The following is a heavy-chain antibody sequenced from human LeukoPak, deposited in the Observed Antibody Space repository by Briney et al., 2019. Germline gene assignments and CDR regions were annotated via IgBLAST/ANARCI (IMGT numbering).Heavy chain of an antibody. CDR3: ARTYYDILTGYNPYFDY. Sequence: GRSLRLSCIASGFTFSTYPMHWVRQAPGKGLEWVSYISSSSSTIYYADSVKGRFTISRDNAKNSLYLQMNSLRAEDTAVYYCARTYYDILTGYNPYFDYWGQGILVTVSS. D-gene: IGHD3-9*01. CDR1: GFTFSTYP. CDR2: ISSSSSTI. V-gene: IGHV3-48*01. J-gene: IGHJ4*02.